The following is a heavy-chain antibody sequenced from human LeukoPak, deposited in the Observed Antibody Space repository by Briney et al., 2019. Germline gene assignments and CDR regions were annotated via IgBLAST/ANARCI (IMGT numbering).Heavy chain of an antibody. CDR2: ISGDGGST. V-gene: IGHV3-43*02. Sequence: GGSLRLSCAASGFTFYDYAMHRVREAPGEGLEWVSLISGDGGSTYYADSVKGRFTISRDNSKNSLYLQMNSLRTEDTALYYCAKAVAGFPTAYFDYWGQGTLVTVSS. CDR3: AKAVAGFPTAYFDY. D-gene: IGHD6-19*01. CDR1: GFTFYDYA. J-gene: IGHJ4*02.